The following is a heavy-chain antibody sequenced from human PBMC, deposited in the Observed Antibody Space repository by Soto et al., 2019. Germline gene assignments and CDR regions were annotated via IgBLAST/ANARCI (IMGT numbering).Heavy chain of an antibody. V-gene: IGHV1-8*01. CDR1: GYTFTSYD. J-gene: IGHJ4*02. CDR2: MNPNSGNT. Sequence: QVQLVQSGAEVKKPGASVKVSCKASGYTFTSYDINWVRQATGQGLEWMGWMNPNSGNTGYAQKFQGRVTMPRNISIRTADRDLSSLRSEDTAVYYCAILKPNYYDSSGYSWDVDCWGQGTLVTVSS. CDR3: AILKPNYYDSSGYSWDVDC. D-gene: IGHD3-22*01.